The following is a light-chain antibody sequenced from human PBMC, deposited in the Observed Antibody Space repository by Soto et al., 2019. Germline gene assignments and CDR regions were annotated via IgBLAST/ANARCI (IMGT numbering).Light chain of an antibody. CDR1: QSVSSSY. Sequence: EIVLTQSPGTLSLSPGERATLSCRASQSVSSSYLAWYQQKPGQAPRLLIYGASSRATGIPDRFSGSGSGXXXXXXXXXLEPEDFAVYYCQQYGSSPRGTFGQGTKVEIK. CDR3: QQYGSSPRGT. J-gene: IGKJ1*01. V-gene: IGKV3-20*01. CDR2: GAS.